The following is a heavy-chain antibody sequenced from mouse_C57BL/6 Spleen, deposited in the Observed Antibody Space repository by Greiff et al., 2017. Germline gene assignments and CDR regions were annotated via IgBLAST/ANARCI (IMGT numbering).Heavy chain of an antibody. D-gene: IGHD1-1*01. J-gene: IGHJ1*03. CDR2: IYPGDGDT. CDR1: GYAFSSYW. CDR3: ARNSYYGSSPWYFDV. Sequence: QVQLQQSGAELVKPGASVKISCKASGYAFSSYWMNWVKQRPGKGLEWIGQIYPGDGDTNYNGKFKGKATLTADKSSSTAYMQLSSLTSEDSAVYFCARNSYYGSSPWYFDVWGTGTTVTVSS. V-gene: IGHV1-80*01.